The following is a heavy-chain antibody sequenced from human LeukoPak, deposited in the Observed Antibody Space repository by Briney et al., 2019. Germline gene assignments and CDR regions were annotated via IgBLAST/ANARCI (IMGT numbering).Heavy chain of an antibody. Sequence: SETLSLTCAVYGGSFSGYYWSWIRQPPGKGLEWIGEINHSGSTNYNPSLKSRVIISVDTSKNQFSLKLSSVTAADTAVYYCARGHSWFDPWGQGTLVTVSS. CDR1: GGSFSGYY. CDR2: INHSGST. CDR3: ARGHSWFDP. J-gene: IGHJ5*02. V-gene: IGHV4-34*01.